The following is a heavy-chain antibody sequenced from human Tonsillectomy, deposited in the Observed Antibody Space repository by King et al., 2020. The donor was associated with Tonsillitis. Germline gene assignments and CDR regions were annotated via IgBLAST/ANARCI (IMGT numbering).Heavy chain of an antibody. J-gene: IGHJ5*01. V-gene: IGHV4-39*01. Sequence: QLQESGPGLVKPSETLSLTCTVSGGSISSRSYYWGWIRQPPGKGLEWIGSVYYSGSTYYNPSLKSRVTISVDTSKNQFSLNLSSVTAADTAVYYCASQRGYCSYTGCRAGMRWFDSWGQGTLVNVSS. CDR3: ASQRGYCSYTGCRAGMRWFDS. CDR1: GGSISSRSYY. CDR2: VYYSGST. D-gene: IGHD2-15*01.